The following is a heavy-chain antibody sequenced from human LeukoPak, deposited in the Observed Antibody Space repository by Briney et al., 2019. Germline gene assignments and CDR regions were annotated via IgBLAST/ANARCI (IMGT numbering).Heavy chain of an antibody. CDR3: AREWVEYSSSWHYFDY. J-gene: IGHJ4*02. V-gene: IGHV4-4*07. CDR2: IYTSGST. D-gene: IGHD6-13*01. CDR1: GGSISSYY. Sequence: SETLSLTCTVSGGSISSYYWSWIRQPAGKGLEWIGRIYTSGSTNYNPSLKSRVTMSVDTPKNQFSLKLSSVTAADTAVYYCAREWVEYSSSWHYFDYWGQGTLVTVSS.